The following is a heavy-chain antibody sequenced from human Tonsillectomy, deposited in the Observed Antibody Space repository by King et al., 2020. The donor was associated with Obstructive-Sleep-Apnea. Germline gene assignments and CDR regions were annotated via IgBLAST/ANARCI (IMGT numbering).Heavy chain of an antibody. CDR2: ISSNGGST. D-gene: IGHD2-15*01. J-gene: IGHJ6*02. CDR1: GFTFSSYA. V-gene: IGHV3-64*01. CDR3: ARDQCSGGSCYSDYYYYAMDV. Sequence: VQLVESGGGLVQPGGSLRLSCAASGFTFSSYAMHWVRQAPGKGLEYVSAISSNGGSTFYVNSVKDRFTISRDNSNNTLYLHMGSLRAEDMAVYYCARDQCSGGSCYSDYYYYAMDVWGQGPTVSVSS.